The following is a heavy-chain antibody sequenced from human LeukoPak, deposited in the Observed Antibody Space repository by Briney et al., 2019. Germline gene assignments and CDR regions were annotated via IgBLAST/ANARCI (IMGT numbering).Heavy chain of an antibody. CDR2: ISHDGSNY. V-gene: IGHV3-30*18. CDR1: GITFSTYG. D-gene: IGHD6-13*01. J-gene: IGHJ4*02. Sequence: GGSLRLSCADSGITFSTYGIHWFRQVPGKGLEWVAVISHDGSNYYYADSVKGRFTISRDNSKNTLYLQMNSLRTEDTAVYYCAKATGSSWYYFDDWGLGTLVTVSS. CDR3: AKATGSSWYYFDD.